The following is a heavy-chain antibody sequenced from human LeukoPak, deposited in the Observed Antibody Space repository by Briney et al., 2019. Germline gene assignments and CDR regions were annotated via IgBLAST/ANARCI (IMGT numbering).Heavy chain of an antibody. CDR2: INPSGGGT. D-gene: IGHD3-9*01. J-gene: IGHJ4*02. CDR1: GYTFTSHY. CDR3: ARDGVLGGYFDWLFQFDY. Sequence: GASVKASCKASGYTFTSHYMQWVRLAPGQGLEWMGIINPSGGGTRYAQKFQGRVTITADKSTSTAYMELSSLRSEDTAVYYCARDGVLGGYFDWLFQFDYWGQGTLVTVSS. V-gene: IGHV1-46*01.